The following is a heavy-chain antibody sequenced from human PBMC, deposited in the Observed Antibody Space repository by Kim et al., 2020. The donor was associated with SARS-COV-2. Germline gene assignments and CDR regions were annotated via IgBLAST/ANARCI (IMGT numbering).Heavy chain of an antibody. CDR3: ASALRYFDFDY. Sequence: GGSLRLSCAASGFTFSSYGMHWVRQAPGKGLEWVAVIWYDGSNKYYADSVKGRFTISRDNSKNTLYLQMNSLRAEDTAVYYCASALRYFDFDYWGQGTLVTVSS. J-gene: IGHJ4*02. V-gene: IGHV3-33*01. CDR2: IWYDGSNK. D-gene: IGHD3-9*01. CDR1: GFTFSSYG.